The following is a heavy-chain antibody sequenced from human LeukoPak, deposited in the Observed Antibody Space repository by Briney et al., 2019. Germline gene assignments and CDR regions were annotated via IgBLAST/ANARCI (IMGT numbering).Heavy chain of an antibody. Sequence: ASVKVSCKASGYTFTSYGISWVRQAPGQGLEWMGWISAYNGNTNYAQKLQGRVTMTTDTSTSTAYMELRSLRSDDTAVYYCARDNYDILTDPYYYGMDVWGQGTTVTVSS. J-gene: IGHJ6*02. CDR3: ARDNYDILTDPYYYGMDV. CDR1: GYTFTSYG. CDR2: ISAYNGNT. V-gene: IGHV1-18*01. D-gene: IGHD3-9*01.